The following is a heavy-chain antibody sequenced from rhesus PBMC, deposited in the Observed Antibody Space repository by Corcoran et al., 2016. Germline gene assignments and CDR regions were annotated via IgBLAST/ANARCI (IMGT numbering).Heavy chain of an antibody. CDR2: IYGRGGNN. CDR1: GGSISRNY. D-gene: IGHD6-13*01. V-gene: IGHV4-160*01. CDR3: ARVSIAAFGFFDY. J-gene: IGHJ4*01. Sequence: QVQLQESGPGLVQPSATLSLPCAVSGGSISRNYCSWLRQPPGKGLEWIGRIYGRGGNNAYNPPLKSRVTISTNTSKNQFSLELSSGTAADTAVYYWARVSIAAFGFFDYWGQGVLVTVSS.